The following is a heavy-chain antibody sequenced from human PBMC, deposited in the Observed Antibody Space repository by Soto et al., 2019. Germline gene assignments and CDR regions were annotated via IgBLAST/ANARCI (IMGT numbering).Heavy chain of an antibody. CDR3: ANAEHPRRSIGFDY. CDR1: GFTFSSYA. V-gene: IGHV3-23*01. Sequence: GGSLRLSCAASGFTFSSYAVSWARQTPGKGLEWVSTISASGAYTYYADSVKGRFTISRDNSKNTLYLQMNSLRAEDTAIYYCANAEHPRRSIGFDYWGQGTLVTVSS. CDR2: ISASGAYT. J-gene: IGHJ4*02. D-gene: IGHD3-16*02.